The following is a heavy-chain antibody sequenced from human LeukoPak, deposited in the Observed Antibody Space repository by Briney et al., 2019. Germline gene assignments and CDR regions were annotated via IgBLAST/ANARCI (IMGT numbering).Heavy chain of an antibody. CDR3: ARVSDDSSGYYYYFDY. J-gene: IGHJ4*02. V-gene: IGHV4-4*07. D-gene: IGHD3-22*01. CDR1: GGSISSYY. Sequence: SETLSLTCTVSGGSISSYYWSWIRQPAGKGLEWVGRIYTSGSTNYNPSLKSRVTMSVDTSKNQFPLKLSSVTAADTAVYYCARVSDDSSGYYYYFDYWGQGTLVTVSS. CDR2: IYTSGST.